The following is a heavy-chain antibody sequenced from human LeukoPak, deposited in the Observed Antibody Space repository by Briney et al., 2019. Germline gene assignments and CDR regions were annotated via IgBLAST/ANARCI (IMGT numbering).Heavy chain of an antibody. J-gene: IGHJ4*02. CDR3: ATPHPSFVVVPAAMPELDY. Sequence: ASVKVSCKVSGYTLTELSMHWVRQAPGKGLEWMGGFDPEDGETIYAQKFQGRVTMTEDTSTDTAYMELSSLRSEDTAVYYCATPHPSFVVVPAAMPELDYWGQGTLVTVSS. D-gene: IGHD2-2*01. CDR2: FDPEDGET. V-gene: IGHV1-24*01. CDR1: GYTLTELS.